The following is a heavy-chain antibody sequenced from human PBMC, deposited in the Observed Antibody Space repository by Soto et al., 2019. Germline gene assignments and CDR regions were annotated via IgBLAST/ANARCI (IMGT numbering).Heavy chain of an antibody. J-gene: IGHJ4*02. D-gene: IGHD6-13*01. CDR1: GFTFSSYA. Sequence: GGSLRLSCAASGFTFSSYAMSWVRQAPGKGLEWVPGISGSGGSTYYADSVKGRFTISRDNSKNTLYLQMNSLRAEDTAVYYCAKPPLAAATYYFDCWGQGTLVTVSS. CDR3: AKPPLAAATYYFDC. V-gene: IGHV3-23*01. CDR2: ISGSGGST.